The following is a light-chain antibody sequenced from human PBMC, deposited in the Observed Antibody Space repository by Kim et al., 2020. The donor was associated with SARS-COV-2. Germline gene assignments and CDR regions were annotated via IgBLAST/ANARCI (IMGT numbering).Light chain of an antibody. Sequence: ELTQPPSASGTPGQRVTISCSGSSSNIGSNYVYWYQQLPGTAPKLLIYRNNQRPSGVPDRFSGSKSGTSASLAISGLRSEDEADYYCAAWDDSLSGSWVFGGATQLTVL. J-gene: IGLJ3*02. CDR3: AAWDDSLSGSWV. CDR2: RNN. CDR1: SSNIGSNY. V-gene: IGLV1-47*01.